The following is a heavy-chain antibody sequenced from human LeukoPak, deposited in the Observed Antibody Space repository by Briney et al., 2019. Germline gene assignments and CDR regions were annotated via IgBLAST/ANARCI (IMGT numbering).Heavy chain of an antibody. CDR2: IYTSGST. V-gene: IGHV4-4*07. Sequence: SETLSLTCTVSGGSISSYYWSWIRQPAGKGLEWIGRIYTSGSTNYNPSLKSRVTMSVDTSKNQFSLKLSSVTAADTAVYYCARIRTYDYGDYRAFDIWGQGTMVTVSS. CDR3: ARIRTYDYGDYRAFDI. D-gene: IGHD4-17*01. CDR1: GGSISSYY. J-gene: IGHJ3*02.